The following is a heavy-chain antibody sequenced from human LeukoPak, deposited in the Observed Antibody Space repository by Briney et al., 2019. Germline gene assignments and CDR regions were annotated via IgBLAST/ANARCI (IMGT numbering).Heavy chain of an antibody. V-gene: IGHV1-3*01. CDR1: GFTFTTYT. CDR3: ASDGWVTTYYFDY. Sequence: GASVKISCKASGFTFTTYTIHWVRQAPGQRLEWMGWINAGNGNTKYSQKFQDRVTITRDTSASTAYMELSSLRSEDTAVCYCASDGWVTTYYFDYWGQGTLVTVSS. J-gene: IGHJ4*02. D-gene: IGHD5-18*01. CDR2: INAGNGNT.